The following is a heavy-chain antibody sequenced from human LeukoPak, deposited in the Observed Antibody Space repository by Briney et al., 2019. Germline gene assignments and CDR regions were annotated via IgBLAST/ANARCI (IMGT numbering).Heavy chain of an antibody. CDR2: IYYSGST. Sequence: SETLSLTCTVSGGSINSYYWSWIRQPPGKGLEWVGYIYYSGSTNYNPSLKSRLTISVDTSKNQFSLELSSVTAADTAVYYCARIRPMVVPGGWYYDLWGRGTLVTVSS. CDR3: ARIRPMVVPGGWYYDL. J-gene: IGHJ2*01. CDR1: GGSINSYY. V-gene: IGHV4-59*01. D-gene: IGHD2-21*01.